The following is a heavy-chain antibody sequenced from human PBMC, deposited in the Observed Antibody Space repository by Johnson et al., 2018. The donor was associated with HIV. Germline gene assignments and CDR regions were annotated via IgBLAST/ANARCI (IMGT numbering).Heavy chain of an antibody. CDR3: AKDVIMITFGGIFDI. J-gene: IGHJ3*02. CDR1: GFTFSSYV. D-gene: IGHD3-16*01. Sequence: VQLVESGGGLVQPGGSLRVSCAASGFTFSSYVMSWVRQAPGKGLEWVSYISSSGSTIYYADSVKGRFTISRDNSKNTLYLQMNSLRAEDTAVYYCAKDVIMITFGGIFDIWGQGTRVTVSS. V-gene: IGHV3-48*01. CDR2: ISSSGSTI.